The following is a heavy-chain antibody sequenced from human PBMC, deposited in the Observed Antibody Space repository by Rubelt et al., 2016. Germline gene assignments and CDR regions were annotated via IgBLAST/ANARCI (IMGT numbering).Heavy chain of an antibody. CDR3: ARVIAAAGRDGNYFDY. V-gene: IGHV7-4-1*02. Sequence: QVQLVQSGSELKKPGASVKVSCKASGYTFTSYAMNWVRQAPGQGLEWMGWINTNTGNPTYAQGFTGRFVFSLATSVSTAYLQISSIKAEDTAVYYCARVIAAAGRDGNYFDYWGQGTLVTVSS. CDR1: GYTFTSYA. CDR2: INTNTGNP. J-gene: IGHJ4*02. D-gene: IGHD6-13*01.